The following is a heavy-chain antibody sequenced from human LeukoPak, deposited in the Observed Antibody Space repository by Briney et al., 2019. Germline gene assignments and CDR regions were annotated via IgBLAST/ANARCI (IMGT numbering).Heavy chain of an antibody. CDR2: VSPYNDNT. D-gene: IGHD3-22*01. V-gene: IGHV1-18*01. Sequence: ASVKVSCKASGYTFARHGITWVRQAPGQGLEWMGWVSPYNDNTNYAQKLQGRVTMTTDTSTSTAYMELRSLRSDDTAVYYCARDEYYYDSSGYYSPYYFDYWGQGTLATVSS. CDR1: GYTFARHG. CDR3: ARDEYYYDSSGYYSPYYFDY. J-gene: IGHJ4*02.